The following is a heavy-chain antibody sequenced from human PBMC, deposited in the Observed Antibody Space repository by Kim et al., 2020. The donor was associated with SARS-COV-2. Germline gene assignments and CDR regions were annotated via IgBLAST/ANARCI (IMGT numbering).Heavy chain of an antibody. J-gene: IGHJ5*02. CDR2: IIPIFGTA. CDR1: GGTFSSYA. D-gene: IGHD3-10*01. CDR3: ARDTFTMVRGVIINGAFDP. Sequence: SVKVSCKASGGTFSSYAISWVRQAPGQGLEWMGGIIPIFGTANYAQKFQGRVTITADESTSTAYMELSSLRSEDTAVYYCARDTFTMVRGVIINGAFDPWGQGTLVTVSS. V-gene: IGHV1-69*13.